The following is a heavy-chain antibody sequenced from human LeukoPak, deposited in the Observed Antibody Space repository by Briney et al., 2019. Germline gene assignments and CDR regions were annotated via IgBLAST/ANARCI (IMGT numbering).Heavy chain of an antibody. V-gene: IGHV4-34*01. Sequence: SETLSLTCAVYGGSFSGYCWSWIRQPPGKGLDWIGEINHGGSTNYSPSLKTRVTISVDTSRNHFSLELSSVTAADTAVYYCARGPPYYYDSSGYYRFDYWGQGTLVTVSS. CDR1: GGSFSGYC. CDR2: INHGGST. D-gene: IGHD3-22*01. CDR3: ARGPPYYYDSSGYYRFDY. J-gene: IGHJ4*02.